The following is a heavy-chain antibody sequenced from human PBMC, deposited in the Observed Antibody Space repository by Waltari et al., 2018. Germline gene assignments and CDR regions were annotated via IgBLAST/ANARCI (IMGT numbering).Heavy chain of an antibody. CDR1: GGSISSSSYY. CDR2: IYYSGST. J-gene: IGHJ4*02. V-gene: IGHV4-39*07. D-gene: IGHD3-22*01. Sequence: QLQLQESGPGLVKPSETLSLTCTVSGGSISSSSYYWGWIRQPPGKGLEWIGSIYYSGSTYYNPSLKSRVTISVDTSKNHFSLKLSSVTAADTAVYYCARVYDSSGYPIFDYWGQGTLVTVSS. CDR3: ARVYDSSGYPIFDY.